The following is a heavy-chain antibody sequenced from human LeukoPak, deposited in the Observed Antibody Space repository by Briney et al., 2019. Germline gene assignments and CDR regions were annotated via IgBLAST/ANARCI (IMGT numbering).Heavy chain of an antibody. V-gene: IGHV1-58*02. CDR2: VVVGSGNT. CDR3: AAEDLVGMYY. Sequence: GASVKVSCKASGFTFTSSAMQWVRQARGQRLEWIGWVVVGSGNTNYAQKFKERVTITRDMYTSTAYMELSSLRSEDTAVYYCAAEDLVGMYYWGQGTLVTVSS. J-gene: IGHJ4*02. D-gene: IGHD1-26*01. CDR1: GFTFTSSA.